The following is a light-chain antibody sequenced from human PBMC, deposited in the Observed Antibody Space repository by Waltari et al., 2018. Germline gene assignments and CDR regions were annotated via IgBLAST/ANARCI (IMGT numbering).Light chain of an antibody. CDR1: NIGNKN. CDR2: RNT. CDR3: QVWDSNIWV. V-gene: IGLV3-9*01. Sequence: SYELTQPLSVSVALGQTARISCAGNNIGNKNVHWYQQKPGQAPVLVIYRNTNWPSEIPGRISASTSGKTATLAISRAQAGDEGGYYCQVWDSNIWVFGGGTKLTVL. J-gene: IGLJ3*02.